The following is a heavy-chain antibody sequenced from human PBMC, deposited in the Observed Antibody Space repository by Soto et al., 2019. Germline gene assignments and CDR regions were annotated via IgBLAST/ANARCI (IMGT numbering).Heavy chain of an antibody. V-gene: IGHV4-30-4*01. D-gene: IGHD2-8*01. J-gene: IGHJ4*02. Sequence: SETLSLTCTVSGASINSGDYYWSWIRQPPGKGLEWIGHIYYSGRTYYNPSLKSRAGISVNSSKSQVSLKLTSVPATHTAVYFCARILMNNYQLDYGDQGALVAASS. CDR2: IYYSGRT. CDR3: ARILMNNYQLDY. CDR1: GASINSGDYY.